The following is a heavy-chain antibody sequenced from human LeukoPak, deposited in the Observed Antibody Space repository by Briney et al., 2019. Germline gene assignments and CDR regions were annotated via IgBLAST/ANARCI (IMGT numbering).Heavy chain of an antibody. D-gene: IGHD3-22*01. CDR2: ITPNADRA. V-gene: IGHV3-23*01. J-gene: IGHJ1*01. CDR1: GFTFGSYG. CDR3: AIMHGYYDGSGYWVQ. Sequence: GGSLRLSCAASGFTFGSYGMSWVRQAPGQGLEWVSFITPNADRAAYADSVEGRFTISRDNPRNTLYMQMNSLRDEDTAVYYCAIMHGYYDGSGYWVQWGQGTLVTVSS.